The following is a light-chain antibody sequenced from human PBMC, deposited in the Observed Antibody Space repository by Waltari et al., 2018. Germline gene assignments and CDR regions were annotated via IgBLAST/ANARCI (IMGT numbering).Light chain of an antibody. CDR1: QSNSSY. CDR2: AAS. V-gene: IGKV1-39*01. CDR3: QQSYRWT. Sequence: DIQMTQYPSSLPASVVDRVTITCRASQSNSSYLNWYQQKPGKAPKLLIYAASSLQSGVPSRFSGSGSGTDFTLTISSLQPEDFATYYCQQSYRWTFGQGTKVEIK. J-gene: IGKJ1*01.